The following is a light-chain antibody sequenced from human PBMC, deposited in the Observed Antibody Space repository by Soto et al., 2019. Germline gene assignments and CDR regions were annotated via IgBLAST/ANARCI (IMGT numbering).Light chain of an antibody. Sequence: EIVLTQSPGTLSLSPGERATLSCRASQSVSSSYLAWFQQKPVQAPRLLIYGVSSRATGIPDRFSGSGSGTDFTLTISSLEPEDFAVYYCQQYGSSPYTFGQGTKLEIK. CDR1: QSVSSSY. V-gene: IGKV3-20*01. CDR2: GVS. CDR3: QQYGSSPYT. J-gene: IGKJ2*01.